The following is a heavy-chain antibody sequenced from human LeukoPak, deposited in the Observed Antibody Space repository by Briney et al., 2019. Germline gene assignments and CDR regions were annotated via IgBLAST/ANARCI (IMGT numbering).Heavy chain of an antibody. CDR2: INHSGST. J-gene: IGHJ4*02. Sequence: PSETLSLTCAVYGGSFSGYYWSWVRQPPGKVLEWIGEINHSGSTNYNPSLKSRVTISVDTSKNQFSLKLSSVTAADTAAYYCARVRAGSSWSGQYYFDYWGQGTLVTVSS. CDR3: ARVRAGSSWSGQYYFDY. CDR1: GGSFSGYY. V-gene: IGHV4-34*01. D-gene: IGHD6-13*01.